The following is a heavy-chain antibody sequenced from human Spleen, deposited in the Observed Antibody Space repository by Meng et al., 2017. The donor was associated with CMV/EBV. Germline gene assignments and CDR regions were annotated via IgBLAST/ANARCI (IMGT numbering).Heavy chain of an antibody. D-gene: IGHD5-12*01. CDR2: INPKSGGT. CDR1: Y. Sequence: YMHLVRQAPGQGLGWIGWINPKSGGTNYAQKFQGRVTMTRDTSISTAYMELSRLRSDDTAVYYCARGMEGIVPAIGSVAGILGWFDPWGQGTLVTVSS. J-gene: IGHJ5*02. V-gene: IGHV1-2*02. CDR3: ARGMEGIVPAIGSVAGILGWFDP.